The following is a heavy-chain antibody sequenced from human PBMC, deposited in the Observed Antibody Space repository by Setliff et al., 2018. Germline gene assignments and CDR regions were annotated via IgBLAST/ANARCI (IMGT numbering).Heavy chain of an antibody. CDR2: ISYSGAT. V-gene: IGHV4-59*12. D-gene: IGHD4-17*01. CDR1: GGSFSGYY. Sequence: PSETLSLTCAVYGGSFSGYYWSWIRQPPGKGLQWIGYISYSGATNYNPSLKSRVTISVDTSKNQFSLKLSSVAAADTAVYYCARGGRDNGDYVYIQHWGQGTLVTVSS. J-gene: IGHJ1*01. CDR3: ARGGRDNGDYVYIQH.